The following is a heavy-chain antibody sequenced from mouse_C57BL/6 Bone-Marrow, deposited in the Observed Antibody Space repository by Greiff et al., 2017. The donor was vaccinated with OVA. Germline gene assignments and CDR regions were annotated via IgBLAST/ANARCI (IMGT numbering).Heavy chain of an antibody. J-gene: IGHJ1*03. V-gene: IGHV1-52*01. D-gene: IGHD2-4*01. CDR3: ARSLYDYANWYFDV. Sequence: QVQLQQPGAELVRPGSSVKLSCKASGYTFTSYWLHWVKQRPIQGLEWIGNIDPSDSETHYNQKFKDKATLTVDKSSSTAYMQLSSLTSEYSAVYYCARSLYDYANWYFDVWGTGTTVTVSS. CDR2: IDPSDSET. CDR1: GYTFTSYW.